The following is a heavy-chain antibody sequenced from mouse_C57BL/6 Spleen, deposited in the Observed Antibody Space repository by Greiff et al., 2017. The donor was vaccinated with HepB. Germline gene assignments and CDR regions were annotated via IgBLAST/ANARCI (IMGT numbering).Heavy chain of an antibody. CDR2: IYTGSGST. CDR3: ARRYYYGSIPGAMDY. Sequence: QVQLQQPGAELVKPGASVKMSCKASGYTFTSYWITWVKQRPGQGLEWIGDIYTGSGSTNYNEKFKSKATLTVDTSSSTAYMQLSSLISEDSAVYYCARRYYYGSIPGAMDYWGQGTSVTVSS. CDR1: GYTFTSYW. V-gene: IGHV1-55*01. D-gene: IGHD1-1*01. J-gene: IGHJ4*01.